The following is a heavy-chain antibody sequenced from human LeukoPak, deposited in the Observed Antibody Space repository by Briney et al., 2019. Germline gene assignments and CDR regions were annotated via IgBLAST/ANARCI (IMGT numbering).Heavy chain of an antibody. CDR3: ARMYSDSWYYFDY. Sequence: PGGFLRLSCAASGLTFSSYSMNWVRQAPGKGLEWVSSISGSSSHIYYADSVKGRFTISRDNAKNSLFLQMNSLRAEDTAVYYCARMYSDSWYYFDYWGRGTLVTVSS. CDR2: ISGSSSHI. D-gene: IGHD1-26*01. V-gene: IGHV3-21*01. J-gene: IGHJ4*02. CDR1: GLTFSSYS.